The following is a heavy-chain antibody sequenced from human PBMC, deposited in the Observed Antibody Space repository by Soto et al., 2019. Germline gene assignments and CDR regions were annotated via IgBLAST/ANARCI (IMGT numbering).Heavy chain of an antibody. J-gene: IGHJ4*02. Sequence: GASVKVSCKASGYTFTSYGISWVRQAPGQGLEWMGWISAYNGNTNYAQKLQGRVTMTTDTSTSTAYMELRSLRSDDKAVYYCWRVDTGYLDYSGRGTLVIVSS. CDR2: ISAYNGNT. CDR3: WRVDTGYLDY. D-gene: IGHD5-18*01. V-gene: IGHV1-18*01. CDR1: GYTFTSYG.